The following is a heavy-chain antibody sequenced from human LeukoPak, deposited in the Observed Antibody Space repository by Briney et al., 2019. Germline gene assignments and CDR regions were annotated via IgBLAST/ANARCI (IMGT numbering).Heavy chain of an antibody. V-gene: IGHV4-38-2*02. CDR2: IYHSGST. Sequence: SETLSLTCTVSGYSISSGYYWGWIRPPPGKGLEWIGSIYHSGSTYYNPSLKSRVTISVDTSKNQFSLKLTSVTAADTAVYYCARLESSSSCCFVDYWGQGTLVTVSS. CDR1: GYSISSGYY. J-gene: IGHJ4*02. CDR3: ARLESSSSCCFVDY. D-gene: IGHD6-6*01.